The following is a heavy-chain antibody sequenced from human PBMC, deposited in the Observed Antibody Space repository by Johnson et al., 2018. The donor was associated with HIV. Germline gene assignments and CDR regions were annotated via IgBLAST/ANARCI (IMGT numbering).Heavy chain of an antibody. V-gene: IGHV3-9*01. D-gene: IGHD2-15*01. Sequence: VQLVESGGGLVQPGGSLRLSCAASGISFSSYAMSWVRQAPGKGLEWVSGISWNSGIIGYADSVKGRFTISRDNAKNSLYLQMNSLRAEDTALYYCAKDLRSVNLDAFDIWGQGTMVTVSS. CDR2: ISWNSGII. CDR1: GISFSSYA. J-gene: IGHJ3*02. CDR3: AKDLRSVNLDAFDI.